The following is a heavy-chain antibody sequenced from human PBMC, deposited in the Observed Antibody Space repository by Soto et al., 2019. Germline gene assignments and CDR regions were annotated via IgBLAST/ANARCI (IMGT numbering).Heavy chain of an antibody. CDR2: IIPLLGIT. V-gene: IGHV1-69*01. Sequence: QAQLMQSGAEVKKPGSSVKVSCKASGGTFSGYAINWVRQAPGQGLELMGGIIPLLGITDYGQKFQGRITIAADESTGTAYMDLRGLRSEDTAVYYCARDPRSITGTTSSEDFQNWGQGTLVSVSS. J-gene: IGHJ1*01. D-gene: IGHD1-20*01. CDR1: GGTFSGYA. CDR3: ARDPRSITGTTSSEDFQN.